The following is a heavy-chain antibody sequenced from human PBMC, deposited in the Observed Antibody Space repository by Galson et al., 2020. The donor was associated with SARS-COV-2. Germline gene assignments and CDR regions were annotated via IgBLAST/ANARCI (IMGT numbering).Heavy chain of an antibody. Sequence: SETLSLTCAVYGGSFSGYYWSWIRQPPGKGLEWIGEINHSGSTNYNPSLKSRVTISVDTSKNQFSLKLSSVTAADTAVYYCARWGYSSSWYGIRGWFDPWGQGTLVTVSS. CDR2: INHSGST. CDR1: GGSFSGYY. CDR3: ARWGYSSSWYGIRGWFDP. V-gene: IGHV4-34*01. J-gene: IGHJ5*02. D-gene: IGHD6-13*01.